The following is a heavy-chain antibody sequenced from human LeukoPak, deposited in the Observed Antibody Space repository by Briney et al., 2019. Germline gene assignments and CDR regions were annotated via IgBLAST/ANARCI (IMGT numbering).Heavy chain of an antibody. D-gene: IGHD2-2*01. J-gene: IGHJ4*02. V-gene: IGHV1-2*02. CDR3: ARHSSTSEI. Sequence: ASVKVSCKASGYTFTSYGIGWVRQAPGQGLEWMGWINPNSGGTNYAQKFQGRVTMTRDTSISTAYMELSRLRSDDTAVYYCARHSSTSEIWGQGTLVTVSS. CDR2: INPNSGGT. CDR1: GYTFTSYG.